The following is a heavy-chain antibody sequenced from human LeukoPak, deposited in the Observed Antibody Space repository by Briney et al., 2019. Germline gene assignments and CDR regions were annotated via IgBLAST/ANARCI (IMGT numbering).Heavy chain of an antibody. CDR3: AREKRYDFWSGYANYYYGMDV. D-gene: IGHD3-3*01. CDR1: GYTFTSYG. V-gene: IGHV1-18*01. Sequence: ASVKVSCKASGYTFTSYGISWVRQAPGQGLEWMGWISAYNGNTNYAQKLQGRVTMTTDTSTSTAYMELRSLRSDDTAVYYCAREKRYDFWSGYANYYYGMDVWGQGTTVTVSS. CDR2: ISAYNGNT. J-gene: IGHJ6*02.